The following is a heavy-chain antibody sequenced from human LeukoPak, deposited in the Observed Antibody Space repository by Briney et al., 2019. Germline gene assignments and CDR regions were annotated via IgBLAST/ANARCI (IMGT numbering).Heavy chain of an antibody. CDR3: ASVLRFLEWLAFDI. Sequence: TGGSLRLSCAASGFTVSSNYMSWVRQAPGKGLEWVSVIYSGGSTYYADSVKGRFTISRDNSKNTLYLQMNSLRAEDTAVYYCASVLRFLEWLAFDIWGQGTMVTVSS. CDR1: GFTVSSNY. D-gene: IGHD3-3*01. J-gene: IGHJ3*02. V-gene: IGHV3-66*02. CDR2: IYSGGST.